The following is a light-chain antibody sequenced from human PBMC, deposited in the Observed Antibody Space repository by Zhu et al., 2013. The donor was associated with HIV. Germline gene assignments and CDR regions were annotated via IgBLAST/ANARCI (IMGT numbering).Light chain of an antibody. J-gene: IGKJ2*01. CDR2: AAS. CDR1: QGISSY. V-gene: IGKV1-9*01. CDR3: QQYATSFT. Sequence: DIQLTQSPSFLSASVGDRVTITCRASQGISSYLAWYQQKPGKAPKRLIYAASSLQSGVPSRFSGSGSGTEFTLTISSLQSEDFAVYFCQQYATSFTFGQGAKLEIK.